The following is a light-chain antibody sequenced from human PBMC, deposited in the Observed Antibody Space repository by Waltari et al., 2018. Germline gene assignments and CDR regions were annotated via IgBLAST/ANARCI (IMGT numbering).Light chain of an antibody. CDR3: QQYDGIAVT. V-gene: IGKV3-20*01. CDR2: CTY. J-gene: IGKJ4*01. Sequence: IVFTPSAGPLSSSPGAAATLSCPASQTISTIALSWYQQKPGQAPRVLIYCTYNRATGIPDRFSGSGSGTDFTLTIDRLEAEDVAVYYCQQYDGIAVTFGGGTKVEI. CDR1: QTISTIA.